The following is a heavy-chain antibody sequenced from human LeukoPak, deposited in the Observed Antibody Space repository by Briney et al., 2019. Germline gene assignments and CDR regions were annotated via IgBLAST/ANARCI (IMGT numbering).Heavy chain of an antibody. V-gene: IGHV1-2*06. Sequence: ASVTVSCTASGYTFTGYYMHWVRQAPGQGLEWMGRINPNSGGTNYAQKFQGRVTMTRDTSISTAYMELSRLRSDDTAVYYCARTSYYYDSSGYYDTEYFQHWGQGTLVTVSS. CDR2: INPNSGGT. D-gene: IGHD3-22*01. CDR1: GYTFTGYY. J-gene: IGHJ1*01. CDR3: ARTSYYYDSSGYYDTEYFQH.